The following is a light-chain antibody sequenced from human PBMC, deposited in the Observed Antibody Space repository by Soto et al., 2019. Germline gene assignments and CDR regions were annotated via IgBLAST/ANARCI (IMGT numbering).Light chain of an antibody. CDR3: GTWDSSLSDWV. CDR2: DKN. V-gene: IGLV1-51*01. CDR1: SSNIGNNY. J-gene: IGLJ3*02. Sequence: QSVLTQPPSVSAAPGQTVTISCSGRSSNIGNNYVSWYQQLPGTAPKLLIYDKNNRPSGIPDRFSGSKSGTSATLGITGLQTGDEADYYCGTWDSSLSDWVFGGGTQLTVL.